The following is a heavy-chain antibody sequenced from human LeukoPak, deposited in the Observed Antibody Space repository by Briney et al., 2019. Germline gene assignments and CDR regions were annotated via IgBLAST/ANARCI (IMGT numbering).Heavy chain of an antibody. V-gene: IGHV4-38-2*01. Sequence: SETLSLTCGVSDYSISTDYYWGWLRQPPGKGLEWIGNVHHSDSTYYYNPSLKSRVTISVDTSKNQFSLKLTSVTAADTAVYYCARIVYGDSGGYSDFWGEGTLVIDSS. J-gene: IGHJ4*02. D-gene: IGHD4-17*01. CDR2: VHHSDSTY. CDR1: DYSISTDYY. CDR3: ARIVYGDSGGYSDF.